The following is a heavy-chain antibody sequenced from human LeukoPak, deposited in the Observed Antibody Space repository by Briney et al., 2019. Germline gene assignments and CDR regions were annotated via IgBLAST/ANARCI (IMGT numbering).Heavy chain of an antibody. CDR3: ARGRGYFQH. D-gene: IGHD3-10*01. CDR1: GGSFSGYY. J-gene: IGHJ1*01. CDR2: INHSGST. Sequence: SETLSLTCAVYGGSFSGYYWSWIRQPPGKGLEWIGEINHSGSTNYNPSLKGRVTISVDTSKNQFSLKLSSVTAADTAVYYCARGRGYFQHWGQGTLVTVSS. V-gene: IGHV4-34*01.